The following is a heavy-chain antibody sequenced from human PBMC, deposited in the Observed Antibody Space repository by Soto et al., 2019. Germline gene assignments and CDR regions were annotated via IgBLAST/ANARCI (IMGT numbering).Heavy chain of an antibody. J-gene: IGHJ6*02. CDR2: IYYSGST. CDR3: ARVCGGDCHYGMDV. D-gene: IGHD2-21*02. V-gene: IGHV4-31*03. CDR1: GGSISSGGYY. Sequence: QVQLQESGPGLVKPSQTLSLTCTVSGGSISSGGYYWSWIRQHPGKGLEWIGYIYYSGSTYYNPSLKSRVTISVDTSKNPFSRKLSSVTAADTAVYYCARVCGGDCHYGMDVWGQGTTVTVSS.